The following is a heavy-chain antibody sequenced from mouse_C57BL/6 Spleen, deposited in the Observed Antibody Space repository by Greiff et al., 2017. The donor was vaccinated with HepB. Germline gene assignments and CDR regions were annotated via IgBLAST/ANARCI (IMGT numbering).Heavy chain of an antibody. CDR3: ARGPGNSLYYAMDY. D-gene: IGHD2-1*01. CDR2: ISSGSSTI. J-gene: IGHJ4*01. V-gene: IGHV5-17*01. Sequence: EVKLVESGGGLVKPGGSLKLSCAASGFTFSDYGMHWVRQAPEKGLEWVAYISSGSSTIYYADTVKGRFTISRDNAKNTLFLQMTSLRSEDTAMYYCARGPGNSLYYAMDYWGQGTSVTVSS. CDR1: GFTFSDYG.